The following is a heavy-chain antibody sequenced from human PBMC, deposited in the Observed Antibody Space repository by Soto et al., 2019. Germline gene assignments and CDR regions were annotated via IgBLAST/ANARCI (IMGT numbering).Heavy chain of an antibody. Sequence: QVQLVESGGGVVQPGRSLRLSCAASGFTFSSYGMHWVRQAPGKGLEWVAVIWYDGSNKYYADSVKGRFTISRDNSKNTLYLQMNSLRAEDTAVYYCARSRRWLETFDYWGQGTLVTVSS. J-gene: IGHJ4*02. CDR2: IWYDGSNK. CDR1: GFTFSSYG. V-gene: IGHV3-33*01. D-gene: IGHD5-18*01. CDR3: ARSRRWLETFDY.